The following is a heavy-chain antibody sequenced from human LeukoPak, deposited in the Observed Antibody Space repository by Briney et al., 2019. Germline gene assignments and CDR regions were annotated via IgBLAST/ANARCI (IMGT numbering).Heavy chain of an antibody. CDR2: IYYSGST. D-gene: IGHD5-18*01. J-gene: IGHJ4*02. V-gene: IGHV4-31*03. Sequence: PSQNLSLTCTVSGGSISSGGYYWSWIRQHPGKGLEWIGYIYYSGSTYYNPSLKSRVTISVDTPKNQFSLKLSSVTAADTAVYYCARDRSSDTAMVYYFDYWGQGTLVTVSS. CDR3: ARDRSSDTAMVYYFDY. CDR1: GGSISSGGYY.